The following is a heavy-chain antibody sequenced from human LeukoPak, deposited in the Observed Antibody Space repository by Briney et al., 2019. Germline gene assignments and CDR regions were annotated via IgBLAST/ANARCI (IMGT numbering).Heavy chain of an antibody. CDR3: ARGQYYNILTGFRSRFLGFDY. J-gene: IGHJ4*02. Sequence: GGSLRLSCVGSGFNFSSYEMNWVRQPPGKGLEWVSYISSRGIGAYYADSVKGRFTISRDNAKNSVHLQLNSLRAGDTAVYYCARGQYYNILTGFRSRFLGFDYWGQGTLVTVSS. V-gene: IGHV3-48*03. CDR1: GFNFSSYE. D-gene: IGHD3-9*01. CDR2: ISSRGIGA.